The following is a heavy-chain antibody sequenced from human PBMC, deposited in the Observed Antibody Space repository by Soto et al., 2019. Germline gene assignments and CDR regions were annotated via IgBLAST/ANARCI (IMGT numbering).Heavy chain of an antibody. CDR1: GGSISSGGYY. V-gene: IGHV4-61*08. J-gene: IGHJ6*02. CDR2: IYYSGST. CDR3: ARESRGVVYYYGMDV. D-gene: IGHD3-3*01. Sequence: SETLSLTCTVSGGSISSGGYYWSWIRQHPGKGLEWIGYIYYSGSTNYNPSLKSRVTISVDTSKNQFSLKLSSVTAADTAVYYCARESRGVVYYYGMDVWGQGTTVTVSS.